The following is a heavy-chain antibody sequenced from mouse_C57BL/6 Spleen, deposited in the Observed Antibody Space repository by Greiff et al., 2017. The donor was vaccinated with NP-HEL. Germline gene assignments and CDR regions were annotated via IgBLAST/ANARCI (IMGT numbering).Heavy chain of an antibody. J-gene: IGHJ4*01. V-gene: IGHV2-2*01. CDR3: ARSVIYDGYYVNAMDY. CDR2: IWSGGST. D-gene: IGHD2-3*01. CDR1: GFSLTSYG. Sequence: QVQLKESGPGLVQPSQCLSITCTVSGFSLTSYGVHWVRQSPGKGLEWLGVIWSGGSTDYNAAFISRLSISKDNSKSQVFFKMNSLQADDTAIYYCARSVIYDGYYVNAMDYWGQGTSVTVSS.